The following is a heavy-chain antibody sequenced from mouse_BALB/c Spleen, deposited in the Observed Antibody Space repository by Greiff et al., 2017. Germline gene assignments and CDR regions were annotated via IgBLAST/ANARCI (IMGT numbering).Heavy chain of an antibody. V-gene: IGHV1-18*01. J-gene: IGHJ2*01. CDR1: GYTFTDYN. Sequence: VQLQQSGPELVKPGASVKIPCKASGYTFTDYNMDWVKQSHGKSLEWIGDINPNNGGTNYNQKFKGKATLTVDKSSSTAYMELRSLTSEDTAVYYCARSPLLRDYFGYWGQGTTLTVSS. D-gene: IGHD1-1*01. CDR3: ARSPLLRDYFGY. CDR2: INPNNGGT.